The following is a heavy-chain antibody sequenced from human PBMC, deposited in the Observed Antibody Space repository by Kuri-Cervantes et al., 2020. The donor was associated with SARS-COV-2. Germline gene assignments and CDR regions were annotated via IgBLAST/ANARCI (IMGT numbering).Heavy chain of an antibody. CDR3: ARSGVVTDYFDS. CDR1: GFTFSSYA. D-gene: IGHD2-21*02. J-gene: IGHJ4*02. V-gene: IGHV3-23*01. CDR2: ISGSGGST. Sequence: GESLKISCAASGFTFSSYAMSWVRQAPGKGLEWVSAISGSGGSTYYADSVRGRFTISRDNSKNTLYLQMNSLRAEDTAVYYCARSGVVTDYFDSWGQGTLVTVSS.